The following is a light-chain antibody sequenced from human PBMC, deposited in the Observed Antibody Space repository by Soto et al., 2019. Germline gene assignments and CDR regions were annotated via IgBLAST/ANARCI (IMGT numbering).Light chain of an antibody. J-gene: IGKJ2*01. V-gene: IGKV3-20*01. CDR1: QIVNSAY. CDR2: GAS. CDR3: QQYGTSPFT. Sequence: EIVLTQSPGTLSLSPGERATLSCGVSQIVNSAYLAWYQQKPGQAPRLLIHGASNRATGIPDRFSGSGSGTDFTLTISRLEPEDFAVYYCQQYGTSPFTFCQGSKLEIK.